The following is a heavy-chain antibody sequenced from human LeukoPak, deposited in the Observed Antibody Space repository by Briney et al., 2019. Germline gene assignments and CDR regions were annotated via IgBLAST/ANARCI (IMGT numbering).Heavy chain of an antibody. CDR2: MNPNSGNT. D-gene: IGHD2-2*02. CDR1: GYTFTSYD. CDR3: ARHVVVPAAIGPRYDAFDI. V-gene: IGHV1-8*03. Sequence: ASVKVSCKASGYTFTSYDINWVRQATGQGLEWMGWMNPNSGNTGYAQKFQGRVTTTRNTSISTAYMELSSLRSEDTAVYYCARHVVVPAAIGPRYDAFDIWGQGTMVTVSS. J-gene: IGHJ3*02.